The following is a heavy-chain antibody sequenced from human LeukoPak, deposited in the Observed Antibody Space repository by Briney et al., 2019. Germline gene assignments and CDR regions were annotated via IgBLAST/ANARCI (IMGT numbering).Heavy chain of an antibody. CDR3: AKGGIPSCYSASAY. CDR2: ICGSDGSR. D-gene: IGHD2-2*01. CDR1: RFTFATYA. Sequence: GGSLRLSCAASRFTFATYAMSWIRQAPGKGLEWVSAICGSDGSRYYADSVKGRFTISRDNSKNTLYLQINSLTGEDAAVYCCAKGGIPSCYSASAYWGQGTLVTVSS. J-gene: IGHJ4*02. V-gene: IGHV3-23*01.